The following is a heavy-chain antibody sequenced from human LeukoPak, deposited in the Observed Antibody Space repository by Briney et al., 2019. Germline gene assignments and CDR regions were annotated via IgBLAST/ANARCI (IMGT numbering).Heavy chain of an antibody. CDR2: INTDGTVT. CDR3: ATKQWLAPPPDS. D-gene: IGHD6-19*01. Sequence: PGGSLRLSCAPSGFTLSEEWMLWARQAPGKGLESVSRINTDGTVTTYADSVKGRFTVSRDNADNTMFLQMNSVRDEDTAVYYCATKQWLAPPPDSWGQGTPVTVSS. CDR1: GFTLSEEW. J-gene: IGHJ4*02. V-gene: IGHV3-74*01.